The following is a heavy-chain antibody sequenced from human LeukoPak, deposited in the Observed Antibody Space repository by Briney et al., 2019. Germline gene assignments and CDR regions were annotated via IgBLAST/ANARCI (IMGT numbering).Heavy chain of an antibody. D-gene: IGHD3-22*01. Sequence: ASVKVSCKASGYTFTSYGISWVRQAPGQGLEWMGWTSAYSGNTNYAQKLQGRVTMTTDTSTSTAYMELRGLRSDDTAVYYCVRSTTRYYYDSSGYFDYWGQGTLVTVSS. V-gene: IGHV1-18*01. CDR2: TSAYSGNT. CDR1: GYTFTSYG. J-gene: IGHJ4*02. CDR3: VRSTTRYYYDSSGYFDY.